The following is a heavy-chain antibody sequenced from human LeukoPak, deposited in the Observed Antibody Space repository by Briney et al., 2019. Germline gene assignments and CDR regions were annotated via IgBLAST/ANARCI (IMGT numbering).Heavy chain of an antibody. V-gene: IGHV1-2*02. CDR2: INPNSGGT. D-gene: IGHD6-19*01. CDR3: ARGGSGWYYRWFDP. CDR1: GYTFTGYY. J-gene: IGHJ5*02. Sequence: VASVKVSCMASGYTFTGYYMHWVRQAPGQGLEWMGWINPNSGGTNYAQKFQGRVTMTRDASISTAYMELSRLRSDDTAVYYCARGGSGWYYRWFDPWGQGTLVTVSS.